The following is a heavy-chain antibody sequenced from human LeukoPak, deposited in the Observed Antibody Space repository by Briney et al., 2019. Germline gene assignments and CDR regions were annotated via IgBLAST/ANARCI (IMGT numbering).Heavy chain of an antibody. CDR3: ARDQDGDCYRILNCIPSAFDI. V-gene: IGHV3-48*01. CDR2: ISSSSSTI. CDR1: GFTFSSYS. D-gene: IGHD2-21*02. J-gene: IGHJ3*02. Sequence: PGGSLRLSCAASGFTFSSYSMNWVRQAPGKGLEWVSYISSSSSTIYYADSVKGRFTISRDNAKNSLYLQMNSLRAEDTAVYYCARDQDGDCYRILNCIPSAFDIWGQGTMVTVSS.